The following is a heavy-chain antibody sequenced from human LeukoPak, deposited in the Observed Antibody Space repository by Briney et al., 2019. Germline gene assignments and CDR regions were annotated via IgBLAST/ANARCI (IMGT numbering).Heavy chain of an antibody. J-gene: IGHJ4*02. Sequence: GESLKISCKGSGYSFTSYWIGWVRQLPGKGLEWMGIIHPADSETRYSPSFQGQVTISADKSINTAYLQWSSLKASDTAMYYCARQKYVGRLTEYWGQGTLVTVSS. D-gene: IGHD2-15*01. CDR3: ARQKYVGRLTEY. V-gene: IGHV5-51*01. CDR1: GYSFTSYW. CDR2: IHPADSET.